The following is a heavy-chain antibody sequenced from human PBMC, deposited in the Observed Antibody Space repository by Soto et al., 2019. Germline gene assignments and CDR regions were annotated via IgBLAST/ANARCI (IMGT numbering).Heavy chain of an antibody. CDR1: GFTFSSYG. J-gene: IGHJ4*02. Sequence: GGSLRLSCAASGFTFSSYGMSCVRQAPWKGLERVSRILSSCGTTYYADSVKGRFTISRDNSKNTLYLQMDRRTGEDTAVYYCAKDTRLRLRELSFGAFDCWGKGNLVTV. V-gene: IGHV3-23*01. CDR2: ILSSCGTT. D-gene: IGHD3-16*02. CDR3: AKDTRLRLRELSFGAFDC.